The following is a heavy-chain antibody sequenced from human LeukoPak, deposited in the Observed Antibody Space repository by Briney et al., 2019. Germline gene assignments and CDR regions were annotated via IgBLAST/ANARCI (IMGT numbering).Heavy chain of an antibody. CDR2: IYFGGTT. CDR3: AREDPQTTVPEGLDV. D-gene: IGHD4-17*01. V-gene: IGHV4-59*01. CDR1: GGSISSYY. J-gene: IGHJ6*02. Sequence: SETLSLTCTVSGGSISSYYWSWIRQPAGKGLEWIGYIYFGGTTNINPSLKSRVTISVDMSKNQFSLKLSSVTAADTAVYYCAREDPQTTVPEGLDVWGQGTTVTVSS.